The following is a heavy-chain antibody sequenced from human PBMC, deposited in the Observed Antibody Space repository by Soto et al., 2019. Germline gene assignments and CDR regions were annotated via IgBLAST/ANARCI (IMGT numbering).Heavy chain of an antibody. CDR1: GFTFSSYA. CDR3: AKDLQLDHHAFDI. Sequence: GESLKISCAASGFTFSSYAMSWVRQAPGKGLEWVSAISGSGGSTYYADSVKGRFTISRDNSKNTLYLQMNSRRAEDTAVYYWAKDLQLDHHAFDIWGQGTRVTL. J-gene: IGHJ3*02. V-gene: IGHV3-23*01. CDR2: ISGSGGST. D-gene: IGHD5-18*01.